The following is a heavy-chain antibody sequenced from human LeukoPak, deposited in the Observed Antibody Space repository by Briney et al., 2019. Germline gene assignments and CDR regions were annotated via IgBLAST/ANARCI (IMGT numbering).Heavy chain of an antibody. CDR1: GHTLTDLS. D-gene: IGHD1-26*01. CDR2: LDPEDGET. Sequence: ASVKVSCKVSGHTLTDLSTHWVRQTPGGGLEWMGGLDPEDGETIYAQKFQGRVTMTEDTSTDTAYMELSSLRSEDTAVYYCATGGIYSLLDYWGQGTLVTVSS. J-gene: IGHJ4*02. V-gene: IGHV1-24*01. CDR3: ATGGIYSLLDY.